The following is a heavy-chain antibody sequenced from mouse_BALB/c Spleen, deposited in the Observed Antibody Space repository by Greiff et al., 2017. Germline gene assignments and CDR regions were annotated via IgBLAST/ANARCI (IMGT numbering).Heavy chain of an antibody. CDR3: ARGGSSYYAMDY. V-gene: IGHV5-6-5*01. Sequence: DVKLQESGGGLVKPGGSLKLSCAASGFTFSSYAMSWVRQTPEKRLEWVASISSGGSTYYPDSVKGRFTISRDNARNILYLQMSSLRSEDTAMYYCARGGSSYYAMDYWGQGTSVTVSS. CDR2: ISSGGST. D-gene: IGHD1-1*01. CDR1: GFTFSSYA. J-gene: IGHJ4*01.